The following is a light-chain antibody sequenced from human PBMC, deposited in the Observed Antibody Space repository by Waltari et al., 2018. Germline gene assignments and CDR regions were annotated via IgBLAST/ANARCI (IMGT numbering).Light chain of an antibody. CDR1: QRVSSNF. CDR3: QQYGSSPPVIT. J-gene: IGKJ5*01. Sequence: EIVLTQSPGTLSLSPGERATLSCRASQRVSSNFLAWYQQNPGQAPRLLIFGASSRATGIPDRFSGSGSGTDFTLTITRLEPEDFAVYYCQQYGSSPPVITFGQGTRLEIK. CDR2: GAS. V-gene: IGKV3-20*01.